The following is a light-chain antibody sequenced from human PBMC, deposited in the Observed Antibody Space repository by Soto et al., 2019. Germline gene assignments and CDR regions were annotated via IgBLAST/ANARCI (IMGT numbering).Light chain of an antibody. CDR3: SSYTSGSTGVV. Sequence: QSALTQPASVSGSPGQSITISCTGTSSDVGGYNYVSWYQQHPGKAPKLMIYDVSNRPSGVSNRFSGSKSGNTASLTISGLQAEDEAEYYCSSYTSGSTGVVFGGGTQLTVL. CDR1: SSDVGGYNY. J-gene: IGLJ2*01. CDR2: DVS. V-gene: IGLV2-14*01.